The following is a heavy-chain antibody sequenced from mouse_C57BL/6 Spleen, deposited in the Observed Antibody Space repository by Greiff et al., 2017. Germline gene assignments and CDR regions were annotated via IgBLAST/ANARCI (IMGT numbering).Heavy chain of an antibody. Sequence: VKLMESGAELVRPGASVTLSCKASGYTFTDYEMHWVKQTPVHGLEWIGAIDPETGGTAYNQKFKGKAILTADKSSSTAYMELRSLTSEDSAVYYCTNYYCSSYPSYWGQGTTLTVSS. V-gene: IGHV1-15*01. CDR1: GYTFTDYE. CDR2: IDPETGGT. J-gene: IGHJ2*01. D-gene: IGHD1-1*01. CDR3: TNYYCSSYPSY.